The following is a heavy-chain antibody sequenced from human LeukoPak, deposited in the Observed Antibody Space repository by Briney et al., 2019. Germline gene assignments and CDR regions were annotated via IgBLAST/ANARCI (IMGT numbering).Heavy chain of an antibody. V-gene: IGHV3-64*01. CDR1: GFTFRTYA. CDR3: VTLGADY. J-gene: IGHJ4*02. CDR2: ISSNGGNT. D-gene: IGHD3-16*01. Sequence: PGGSLRLSRAASGFTFRTYAMHWVRQAPGKGLEYVSAISSNGGNTYYASSVKGRFTISRDNSKNTLYLQMGSLRPEGMAVYYCVTLGADYWGQGTLVTVSS.